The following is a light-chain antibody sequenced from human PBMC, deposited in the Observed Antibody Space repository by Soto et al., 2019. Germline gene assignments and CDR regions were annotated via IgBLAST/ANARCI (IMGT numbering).Light chain of an antibody. CDR2: AAS. CDR1: QGIRND. V-gene: IGKV1-6*01. J-gene: IGKJ1*01. Sequence: AVQMTQSPSSLSASVGDRVTITCRASQGIRNDLGWYQQKPGKAPKLLIYAASSLESGVPSRFSGSGSGTDFTLTISSLQPEDFATYYCLQDYNFPWTFGQGTKVEIK. CDR3: LQDYNFPWT.